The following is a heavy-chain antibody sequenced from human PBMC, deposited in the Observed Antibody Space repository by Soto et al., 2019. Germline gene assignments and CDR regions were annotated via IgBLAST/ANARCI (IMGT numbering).Heavy chain of an antibody. Sequence: EVQLLESGGGLVQPGGSLRLSCVASGVTLTTNAMDWVRQAPGKGLEWVSFISGDDGSGNYADSVKGRFTISRDNSKNTLYLQMNSLRAEDTAIYYCVKEASGWKSRGSFDLWGRGTMVTVSS. V-gene: IGHV3-23*01. CDR1: GVTLTTNA. CDR2: ISGDDGSG. D-gene: IGHD6-19*01. CDR3: VKEASGWKSRGSFDL. J-gene: IGHJ3*01.